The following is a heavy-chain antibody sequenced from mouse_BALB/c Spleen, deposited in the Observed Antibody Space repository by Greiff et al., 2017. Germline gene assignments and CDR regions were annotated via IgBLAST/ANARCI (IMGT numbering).Heavy chain of an antibody. CDR2: INPYNDGT. CDR1: GYTFTSYV. Sequence: VQLQQSGPELVKPGASVKMSCKASGYTFTSYVMHWVKQKPGQGLEWIGYINPYNDGTKYNEKFKGKATLTSDKSSSTAYMELSSLTSEDSAVYYCATHYYGSSLYWYFDVWGAGTTVTVSS. CDR3: ATHYYGSSLYWYFDV. D-gene: IGHD1-1*01. J-gene: IGHJ1*01. V-gene: IGHV1-14*01.